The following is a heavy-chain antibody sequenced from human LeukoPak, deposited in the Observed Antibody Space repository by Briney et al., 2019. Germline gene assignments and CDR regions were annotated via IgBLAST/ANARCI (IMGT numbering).Heavy chain of an antibody. V-gene: IGHV1-69*05. CDR2: IIPIFGTA. Sequence: GASVKVSCKASGGTFSSYAVSWVRQAPGQGLEWMGGIIPIFGTANYAQKFQGRVTITTDESTSTAYMELSSLRSEDTAVYYCARGGDRSNYYYMDVWGKGTTVTVSS. D-gene: IGHD3-16*01. J-gene: IGHJ6*03. CDR3: ARGGDRSNYYYMDV. CDR1: GGTFSSYA.